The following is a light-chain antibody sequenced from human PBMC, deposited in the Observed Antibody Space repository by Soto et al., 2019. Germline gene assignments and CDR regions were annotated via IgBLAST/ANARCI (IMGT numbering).Light chain of an antibody. J-gene: IGKJ1*01. V-gene: IGKV1-5*01. CDR3: QQYDHWPPWT. CDR2: DAS. CDR1: QSVSTW. Sequence: DIQMTQSPSTLSASVGDRVTIACRASQSVSTWLAWYQQKPGKAPKVLIYDASNLESGVPSRFSGSGAGTEFTLTISSLQSEDSAVYYCQQYDHWPPWTFGQGTKVDIK.